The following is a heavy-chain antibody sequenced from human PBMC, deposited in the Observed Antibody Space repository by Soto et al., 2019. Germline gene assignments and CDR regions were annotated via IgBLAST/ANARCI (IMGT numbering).Heavy chain of an antibody. CDR1: GFTFSSYG. D-gene: IGHD3-10*01. J-gene: IGHJ6*02. CDR3: ASDSQLLWFGERRNYYYGMDV. CDR2: IWYDGSNK. Sequence: GGSLRLSCAASGFTFSSYGFHWVRQAPGKGLEWVAVIWYDGSNKYYADSVKGRFTISRDNSKNTLYLQMSSLRAEYTAVYFCASDSQLLWFGERRNYYYGMDVWGQGTTVTVS. V-gene: IGHV3-33*01.